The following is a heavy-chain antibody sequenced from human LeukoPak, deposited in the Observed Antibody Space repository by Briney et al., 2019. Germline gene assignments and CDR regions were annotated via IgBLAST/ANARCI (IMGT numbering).Heavy chain of an antibody. D-gene: IGHD4/OR15-4a*01. CDR1: GFTFSSYS. V-gene: IGHV3-48*01. CDR3: AKGRGDYGNY. CDR2: ISSSSSTI. Sequence: GGSLRLSCAASGFTFSSYSMNWVRQAPGKGLEWVSYISSSSSTIYYADSVKGRFTISRDNSKNTLYLQMNSLRAEDTAVYYCAKGRGDYGNYWGQGTLVTVSS. J-gene: IGHJ4*02.